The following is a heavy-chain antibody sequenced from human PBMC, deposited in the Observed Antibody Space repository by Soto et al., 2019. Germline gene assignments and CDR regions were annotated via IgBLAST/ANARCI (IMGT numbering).Heavy chain of an antibody. Sequence: QVQLVQSGAEVKKPGASVKVSCKASGYTFTSYAIHWVRQAPGQRLEWMGWINADNGNTKYSQKFQGRVTITRDTSASTAHMEVSSLRSEDTAVYYCARDWGNYCYGMDVWGQGTTVTVSS. CDR1: GYTFTSYA. V-gene: IGHV1-3*01. J-gene: IGHJ6*02. D-gene: IGHD7-27*01. CDR3: ARDWGNYCYGMDV. CDR2: INADNGNT.